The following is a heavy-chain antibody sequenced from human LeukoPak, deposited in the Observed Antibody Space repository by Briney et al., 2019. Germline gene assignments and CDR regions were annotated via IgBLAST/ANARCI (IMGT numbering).Heavy chain of an antibody. CDR3: ARGDGYNPFDY. J-gene: IGHJ4*02. CDR2: INHSGST. CDR1: GGSISSYY. V-gene: IGHV4-34*01. Sequence: SETLSLTCTVSGGSISSYYWSWIRQPPGKGLEWIGEINHSGSTNYNPSLKSRVTISVDTSKNQFSLKLSSVTAADTAVYYCARGDGYNPFDYWGQGTLVTVSS. D-gene: IGHD6-25*01.